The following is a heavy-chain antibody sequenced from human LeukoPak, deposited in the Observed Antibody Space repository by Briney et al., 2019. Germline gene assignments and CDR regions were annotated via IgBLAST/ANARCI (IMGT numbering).Heavy chain of an antibody. CDR1: GFTFSNAW. V-gene: IGHV3-30*18. D-gene: IGHD5-18*01. CDR3: AKFTGYSYYYGMDV. CDR2: ISYDGSNK. Sequence: GGSLRLSCAASGFTFSNAWMHWVRQAPGKGLEWVAVISYDGSNKYYADSVKGRFTISRDNSKNTLYLQMNSLRAEDTAVYYCAKFTGYSYYYGMDVWGQGTTVTVSS. J-gene: IGHJ6*02.